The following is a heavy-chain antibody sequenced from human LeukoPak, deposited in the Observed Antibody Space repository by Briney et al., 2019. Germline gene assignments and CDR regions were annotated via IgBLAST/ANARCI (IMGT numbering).Heavy chain of an antibody. V-gene: IGHV1-46*01. CDR1: GYTFTSYY. Sequence: ASVKISCKASGYTFTSYYMHWVRQAPGQGLEWMGIINPSGGSTSYAQKFQGRVTMTRDTSTSTVYMELSSLRSEDTAVYYCARALFVVVEWFDPWGQGTLVTVSS. CDR2: INPSGGST. CDR3: ARALFVVVEWFDP. J-gene: IGHJ5*02. D-gene: IGHD2-2*01.